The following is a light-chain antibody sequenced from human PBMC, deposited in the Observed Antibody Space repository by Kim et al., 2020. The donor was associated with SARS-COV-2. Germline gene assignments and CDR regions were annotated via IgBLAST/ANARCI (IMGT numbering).Light chain of an antibody. CDR3: QQYTNWPLT. J-gene: IGKJ4*01. CDR1: QSVRSK. Sequence: VSPGERATLSCRASQSVRSKLAWYQQKPGQPPRLLMYGASTRATGIPARFSGSGSETEFTLTISSLQSEDLAVYYCQQYTNWPLTFGGGTKVDIK. CDR2: GAS. V-gene: IGKV3-15*01.